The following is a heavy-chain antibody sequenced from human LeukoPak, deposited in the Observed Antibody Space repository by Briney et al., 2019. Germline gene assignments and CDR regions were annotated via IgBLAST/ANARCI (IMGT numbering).Heavy chain of an antibody. J-gene: IGHJ4*02. CDR1: GFTFSSYG. V-gene: IGHV3-33*01. Sequence: GRSLRLSCAASGFTFSSYGMHWVRQAPGKGLEWVAVIWYDGSNKYYADSVKGRFTISRDNSKNTLYLQMNSLRAEDTAVYYCARSRGVRWKEGYFDYWGQGTLVTVSS. CDR3: ARSRGVRWKEGYFDY. CDR2: IWYDGSNK. D-gene: IGHD4-17*01.